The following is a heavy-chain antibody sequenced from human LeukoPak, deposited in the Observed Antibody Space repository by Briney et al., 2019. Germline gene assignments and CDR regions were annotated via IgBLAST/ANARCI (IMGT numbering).Heavy chain of an antibody. CDR2: ISSSGANA. CDR1: GFTFRDAA. Sequence: GGSLTLSCAASGFTFRDAAMTWVRQAPGKGLEWVSLISSSGANAYYADSVKGRFTISRDNSKNTLYLQMNSLRAEDTAVYYCAKDTSRLYYYYGMDVWGQGTTVTVSS. D-gene: IGHD2-2*01. CDR3: AKDTSRLYYYYGMDV. J-gene: IGHJ6*02. V-gene: IGHV3-23*01.